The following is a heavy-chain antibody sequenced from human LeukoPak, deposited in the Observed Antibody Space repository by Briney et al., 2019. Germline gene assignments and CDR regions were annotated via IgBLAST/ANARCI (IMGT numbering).Heavy chain of an antibody. J-gene: IGHJ6*03. D-gene: IGHD3-10*01. CDR1: RGTFSSYA. CDR3: ARPRFPYYRLSGADYYYMDV. V-gene: IGHV1-69*06. CDR2: IIPIFGRS. Sequence: RASVKVSCKASRGTFSSYAISWVRQAPGQGLEWMGGIIPIFGRSNYAQKFQGRVRITADKSMTTAYMELTSLRSEDTAVYYCARPRFPYYRLSGADYYYMDVWGKGTTVTVSS.